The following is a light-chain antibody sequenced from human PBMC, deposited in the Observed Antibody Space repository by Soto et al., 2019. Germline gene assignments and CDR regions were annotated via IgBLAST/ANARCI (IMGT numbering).Light chain of an antibody. J-gene: IGKJ5*01. CDR3: QQRSNWPPVIT. Sequence: EIVLTQSPATLSLSPGERATLSCRASQSFSSYLAWYQQKPGQAPRLLIYDASKRATVNPARFSDRGSGTDFTLTLSSLVLEDFAVYYFQQRSNWPPVITFGQGTRLEIK. CDR1: QSFSSY. CDR2: DAS. V-gene: IGKV3-11*01.